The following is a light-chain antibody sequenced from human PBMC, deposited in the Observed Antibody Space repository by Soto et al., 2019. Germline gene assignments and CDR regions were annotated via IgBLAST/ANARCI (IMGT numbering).Light chain of an antibody. CDR2: KAS. CDR3: QQYKSYPLT. V-gene: IGKV1-5*03. Sequence: DIQMTQSPSTLSASVGDRVTITCLASQSISNLLAWYQQKPGRAPTLLIYKASTLESGVPSRFSGSGSGTEFSLTISSLQPDDFATYYCQQYKSYPLTFGQGTRLEIK. J-gene: IGKJ5*01. CDR1: QSISNL.